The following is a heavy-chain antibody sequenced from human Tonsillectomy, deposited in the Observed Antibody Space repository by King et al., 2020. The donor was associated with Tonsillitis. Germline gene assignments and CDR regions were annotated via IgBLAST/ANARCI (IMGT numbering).Heavy chain of an antibody. V-gene: IGHV3-53*01. CDR2: FLSGGNT. D-gene: IGHD3/OR15-3a*01. J-gene: IGHJ4*02. CDR3: ARVNLGRGFDY. Sequence: EVQLVESGGGLIQPGGSLRLSCAASGFSVSSDYVSWVRQAPGKRLEWVAVFLSGGNTYHADSVKGRFTLSRHGSRNTGDLQMSSLGGEETAIYYCARVNLGRGFDYWGQGTLVTVSS. CDR1: GFSVSSDY.